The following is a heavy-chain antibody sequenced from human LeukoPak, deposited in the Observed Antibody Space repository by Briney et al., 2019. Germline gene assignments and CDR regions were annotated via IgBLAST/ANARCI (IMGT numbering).Heavy chain of an antibody. Sequence: ASVKVSCTASGYTFTGYYMHWVRQAPGQGLEWMGWINPNSGGTNYAQKFQGRVTMTRDTSISTAYMELSRLRSDDTAVYYCARRYYDSSGYYYFDYWGQGTLVTVSS. V-gene: IGHV1-2*02. CDR2: INPNSGGT. J-gene: IGHJ4*02. CDR1: GYTFTGYY. D-gene: IGHD3-22*01. CDR3: ARRYYDSSGYYYFDY.